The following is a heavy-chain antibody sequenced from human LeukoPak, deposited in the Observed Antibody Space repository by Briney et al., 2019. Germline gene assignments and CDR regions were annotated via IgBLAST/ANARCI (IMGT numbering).Heavy chain of an antibody. CDR1: GFTVSSNY. Sequence: GGSLRLSCAASGFTVSSNYMSWVRQAPGKGLEWVSVIYSGGSTYYADSVKGRFTISRDNSKNTLYLQMNSLRAEDTAVYYCARARGDSNYEWNYYYYYMDVWGKGTTVTVSS. CDR2: IYSGGST. V-gene: IGHV3-53*01. CDR3: ARARGDSNYEWNYYYYYMDV. D-gene: IGHD4-11*01. J-gene: IGHJ6*03.